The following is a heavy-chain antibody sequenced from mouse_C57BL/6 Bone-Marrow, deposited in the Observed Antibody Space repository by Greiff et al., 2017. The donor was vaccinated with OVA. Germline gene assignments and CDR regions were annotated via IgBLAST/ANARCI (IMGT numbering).Heavy chain of an antibody. D-gene: IGHD3-2*02. J-gene: IGHJ3*01. CDR1: GYTFTSYG. Sequence: VQLQESGAELARPGASVKLSCKASGYTFTSYGISWVKQRTGQGLEWIGEIYPRSGNTYYNEKFKGKATLTADKSSSTAYMELRSLTSEDSAVYFCARRGSSGLFAYWGQGTLVTVSA. CDR3: ARRGSSGLFAY. CDR2: IYPRSGNT. V-gene: IGHV1-81*01.